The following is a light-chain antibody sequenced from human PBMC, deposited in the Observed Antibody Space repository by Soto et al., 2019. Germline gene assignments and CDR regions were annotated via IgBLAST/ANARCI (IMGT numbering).Light chain of an antibody. CDR1: QSISTY. Sequence: QMTQSPSSLSASVGDRVTITCRASQSISTYVNWYQQKSGKAPKLLIYNASRLQSGVPSRFSGSGSGTDFTLTISSLQPEDFATYHCQQNYYTPQTFGQGTKVDIK. CDR3: QQNYYTPQT. V-gene: IGKV1-39*01. J-gene: IGKJ1*01. CDR2: NAS.